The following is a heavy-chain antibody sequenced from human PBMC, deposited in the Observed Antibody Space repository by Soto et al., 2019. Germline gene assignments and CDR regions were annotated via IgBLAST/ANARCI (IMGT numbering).Heavy chain of an antibody. CDR3: VRDRGRSSGWASHAMDV. Sequence: SETLSLTCAVSGGSISSRNWWSWVRQPPGKGLEWIGAIYHSGHTTYNPSLKSRLTISLDESKNEFSLKLSSVTAADTAVYYCVRDRGRSSGWASHAMDVWGQGTTVTVSS. D-gene: IGHD6-19*01. CDR1: GGSISSRNW. J-gene: IGHJ6*02. CDR2: IYHSGHT. V-gene: IGHV4-4*02.